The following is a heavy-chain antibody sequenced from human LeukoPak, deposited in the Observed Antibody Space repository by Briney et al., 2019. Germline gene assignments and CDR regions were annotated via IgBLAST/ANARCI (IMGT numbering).Heavy chain of an antibody. J-gene: IGHJ6*04. CDR1: GFTFSSYA. CDR3: AELGITMIGGV. CDR2: ISGSGGST. V-gene: IGHV3-23*01. Sequence: GGSLRLSCAASGFTFSSYAMNWVRQAPGKGLEWVSSISGSGGSTYYADSVKGRFTISRDNAKNSLYLQMNSLRAEDTAVYYCAELGITMIGGVWGKGTTVTISS. D-gene: IGHD3-10*02.